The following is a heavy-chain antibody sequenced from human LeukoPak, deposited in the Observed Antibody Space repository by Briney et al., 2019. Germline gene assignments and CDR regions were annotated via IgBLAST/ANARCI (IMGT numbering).Heavy chain of an antibody. D-gene: IGHD5-24*01. Sequence: GGSLRLSCAASGFTFSSYEMNWVRQAPGKGLEWVSYISSSGSTIYYADSVKGRFTISRDNAKNSLYLQMDSLRAEDTAVYYCARRDGYNTFYFEYWGQGTLVTVSS. CDR3: ARRDGYNTFYFEY. CDR2: ISSSGSTI. V-gene: IGHV3-48*03. CDR1: GFTFSSYE. J-gene: IGHJ4*02.